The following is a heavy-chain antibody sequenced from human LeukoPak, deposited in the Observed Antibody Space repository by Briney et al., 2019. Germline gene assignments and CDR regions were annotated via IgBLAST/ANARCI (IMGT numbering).Heavy chain of an antibody. J-gene: IGHJ4*02. CDR1: GFTFSSSG. V-gene: IGHV3-30*03. CDR2: ISYDGSNK. D-gene: IGHD2-15*01. Sequence: GGSLRLSCAASGFTFSSSGMHWVRQAPGKGLEWVAVISYDGSNKYYADSVKGRFTISRDNSKNTLYLQMNSLRAEDTAVYYCAASPCSGGSCYSYRGLELDYWGQGTLVTVSS. CDR3: AASPCSGGSCYSYRGLELDY.